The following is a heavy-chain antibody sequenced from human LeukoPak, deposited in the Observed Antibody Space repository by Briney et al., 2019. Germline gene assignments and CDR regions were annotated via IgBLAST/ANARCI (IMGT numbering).Heavy chain of an antibody. V-gene: IGHV3-30*02. J-gene: IGHJ4*02. D-gene: IGHD5-24*01. CDR3: AKDGGGWLQLSFDY. CDR2: IRYEGSNK. Sequence: GGSLTLSCAPSGLTFGNYGIHWARQAPGRGLGWVAFIRYEGSNKYYADSVQVRFTISKDNSKNTLFLQMNSLRAEDTAVYYCAKDGGGWLQLSFDYWGQGTLVTVSS. CDR1: GLTFGNYG.